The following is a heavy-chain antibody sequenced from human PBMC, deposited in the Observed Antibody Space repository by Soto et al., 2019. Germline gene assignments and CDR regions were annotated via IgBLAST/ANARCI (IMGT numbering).Heavy chain of an antibody. V-gene: IGHV5-51*01. CDR1: GYTFTIYW. CDR3: AXQPDYNILTGYLYYFDY. CDR2: IYPGDSDA. J-gene: IGHJ4*02. Sequence: PGESLKISCKASGYTFTIYWIGWVRQMPGKGLEWIGFIYPGDSDARYSPSFEGQVTISVDKSINTAYLRWNSLKASDTAIYYCAXQPDYNILTGYLYYFDYWGQGTPVTVSS. D-gene: IGHD3-9*01.